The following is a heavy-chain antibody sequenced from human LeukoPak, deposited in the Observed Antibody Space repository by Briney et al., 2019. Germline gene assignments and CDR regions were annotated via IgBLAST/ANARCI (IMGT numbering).Heavy chain of an antibody. J-gene: IGHJ4*02. Sequence: SQTLSLTCALSGDSVSSNSVAWDRLRQSPSRGLEWLGRTYYRSKCYNDYAVSVKSRITINPDTSKNQFSLQLNSVTPEDTAVYYCARELVVITPHYFDYWGQGTLVTVSS. D-gene: IGHD3-22*01. V-gene: IGHV6-1*01. CDR2: TYYRSKCYN. CDR3: ARELVVITPHYFDY. CDR1: GDSVSSNSVA.